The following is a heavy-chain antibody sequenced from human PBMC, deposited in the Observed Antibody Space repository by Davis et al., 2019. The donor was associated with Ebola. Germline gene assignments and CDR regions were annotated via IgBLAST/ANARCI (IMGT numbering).Heavy chain of an antibody. J-gene: IGHJ4*02. CDR2: IYDQSI. V-gene: IGHV3-53*05. CDR1: GFTVSSYH. Sequence: GESLKISCAASGFTVSSYHMSWVRQAPGKGLEWVSVIYDQSIAYADAVRGRFIFSRDKSNNSLYLEMSSLRVADTAVYYCATTQWLKEFDNGGQGTLVTVSS. CDR3: ATTQWLKEFDN. D-gene: IGHD6-19*01.